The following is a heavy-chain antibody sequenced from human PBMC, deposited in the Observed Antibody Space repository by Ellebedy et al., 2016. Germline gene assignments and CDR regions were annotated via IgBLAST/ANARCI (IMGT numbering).Heavy chain of an antibody. D-gene: IGHD6-13*01. CDR1: GFTFNRHP. Sequence: GGSLRLSCAASGFTFNRHPMHWVRQAPGKGLEWMGGFDPEDGETIYAQKFQGRVTMTEDTSTDTAYMELSSLRSEDTAVYYCATDLWGIAATGTMYWGQGTLVTVSS. CDR2: FDPEDGET. V-gene: IGHV1-24*01. J-gene: IGHJ4*02. CDR3: ATDLWGIAATGTMY.